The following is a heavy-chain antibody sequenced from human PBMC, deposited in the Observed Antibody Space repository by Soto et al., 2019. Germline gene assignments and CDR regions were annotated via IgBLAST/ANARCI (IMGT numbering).Heavy chain of an antibody. CDR3: AREGLGYCSSTSCYGVGWFDP. CDR1: GYTFTSYG. D-gene: IGHD2-2*01. CDR2: ISAYNGNT. Sequence: ASVKVSCKASGYTFTSYGISWVRQAPGQGLEWMGWISAYNGNTNYAQKLQGRVTMTTDTSTSTAYMELRSLRSDDTAVYYYAREGLGYCSSTSCYGVGWFDPWGQGTLVTVSS. V-gene: IGHV1-18*01. J-gene: IGHJ5*02.